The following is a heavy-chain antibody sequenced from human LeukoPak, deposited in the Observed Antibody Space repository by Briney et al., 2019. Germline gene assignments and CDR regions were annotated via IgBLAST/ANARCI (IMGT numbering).Heavy chain of an antibody. J-gene: IGHJ6*03. Sequence: PGGSLRLSCAASGFTFSSYWMSWVRQAPGEGLEWVANIKQDGSEKYYVDSVKGRFTISRDNAKNSLYLQMNSLRAEDTAVYYCARDTGSYGAYYYYYYMDVWGKGTTVTISS. CDR3: ARDTGSYGAYYYYYYMDV. CDR1: GFTFSSYW. V-gene: IGHV3-7*01. D-gene: IGHD5-18*01. CDR2: IKQDGSEK.